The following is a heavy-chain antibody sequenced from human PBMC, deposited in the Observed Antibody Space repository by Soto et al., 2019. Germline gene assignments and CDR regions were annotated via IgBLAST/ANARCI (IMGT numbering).Heavy chain of an antibody. CDR2: ISGHNGNT. D-gene: IGHD3-22*01. Sequence: ASVKVSCKASGYSFTNYGISWVRQAPGQGLEWMGWISGHNGNTNYAQKLQGRVSMTVDTSTKTASMELRGLRADDTALYFCARSGRGMTMIVVVPLEVWGQGTAVTVSS. CDR1: GYSFTNYG. J-gene: IGHJ6*02. V-gene: IGHV1-18*01. CDR3: ARSGRGMTMIVVVPLEV.